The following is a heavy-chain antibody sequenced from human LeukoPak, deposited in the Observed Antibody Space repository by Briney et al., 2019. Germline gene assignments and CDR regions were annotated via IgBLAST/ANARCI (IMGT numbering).Heavy chain of an antibody. CDR3: AKDLGYSSGTLDY. CDR2: ISYDGSNK. D-gene: IGHD6-19*01. J-gene: IGHJ4*02. V-gene: IGHV3-30*18. CDR1: GFTFRTSW. Sequence: GGSLRLSCGASGFTFRTSWMNWVRQAPGKGLEWVAVISYDGSNKYYADSVKGRFTISRDNSKNTLYLQMNSLRAEDTAVYYCAKDLGYSSGTLDYWGQGTLVTVSS.